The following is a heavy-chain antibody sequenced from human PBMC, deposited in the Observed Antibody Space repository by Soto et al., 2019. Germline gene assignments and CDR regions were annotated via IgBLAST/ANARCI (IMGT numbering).Heavy chain of an antibody. CDR2: IYYSGST. D-gene: IGHD6-13*01. CDR1: GGSISSSSYY. Sequence: PSETLSLTCTVSGGSISSSSYYWGWIRQPPGKGLEWIGSIYYSGSTYYNPSLKSRVTISVDTSKNQFSLKLSSVTAADTAVYYCARSQSSSWYGLWGQGTLVTVS. J-gene: IGHJ4*02. V-gene: IGHV4-39*01. CDR3: ARSQSSSWYGL.